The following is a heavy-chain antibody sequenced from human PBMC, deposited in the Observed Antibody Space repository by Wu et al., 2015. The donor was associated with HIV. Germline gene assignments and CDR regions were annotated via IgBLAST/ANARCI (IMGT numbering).Heavy chain of an antibody. V-gene: IGHV1-2*02. J-gene: IGHJ4*02. D-gene: IGHD5-24*01. CDR2: INANRGGT. CDR1: GYTFTDYY. CDR3: ARLQSLAGFYXNADY. Sequence: QVQLLQSGAEVKKPGASVMVSCKASGYTFTDYYMYWVRQAPGQGLEWMGWINANRGGTKYAQKFQGRVTMTRDTAVSTAYMELNSLRSDDTAVYYCARLQSLAGFYXNADYWGQGTLVTVSS.